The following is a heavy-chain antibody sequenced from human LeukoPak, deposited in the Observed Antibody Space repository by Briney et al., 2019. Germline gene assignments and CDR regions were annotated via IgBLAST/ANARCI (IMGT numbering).Heavy chain of an antibody. V-gene: IGHV1-18*01. J-gene: IGHJ4*02. CDR1: GYTFTNYG. CDR2: ISCYSGNT. D-gene: IGHD1-1*01. Sequence: ASVKVSCKTSGYTFTNYGISWVRQAPGQGLEWMGWISCYSGNTNYVQKFRGSVAMTADTSTSTVYMELRSLRSDDTAVYYCARDIATVQHQDWGQGTLVTVSS. CDR3: ARDIATVQHQD.